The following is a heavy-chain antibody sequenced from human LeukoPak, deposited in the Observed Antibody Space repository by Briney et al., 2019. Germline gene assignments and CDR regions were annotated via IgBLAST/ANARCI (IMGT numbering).Heavy chain of an antibody. D-gene: IGHD6-19*01. CDR3: ARVQAGSGWYRIDY. CDR2: VYYSGTT. V-gene: IGHV4-59*01. J-gene: IGHJ4*02. CDR1: GGSISSYY. Sequence: PSETLSLTCTVSGGSISSYYWSWIRQPPGKGLEWIGYVYYSGTTNYNPSLSIRVTISVDTSKNQFSLRLSSVTAADTAVYYCARVQAGSGWYRIDYWGQGTLVTVSS.